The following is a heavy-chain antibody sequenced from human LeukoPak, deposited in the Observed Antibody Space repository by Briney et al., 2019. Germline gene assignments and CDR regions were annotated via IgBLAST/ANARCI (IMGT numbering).Heavy chain of an antibody. CDR3: ARDYGDNPDYWFFDL. D-gene: IGHD4-17*01. J-gene: IGHJ2*01. Sequence: SQTLSLTCTVSGGSISDAAYYWSWIRQHPGEGLEWIGYIYFSGSTSYNPSLKSRVTISLDTSKNQFSLKLTSVTAADTAVYYCARDYGDNPDYWFFDLWGRGALVTVSS. CDR2: IYFSGST. CDR1: GGSISDAAYY. V-gene: IGHV4-31*03.